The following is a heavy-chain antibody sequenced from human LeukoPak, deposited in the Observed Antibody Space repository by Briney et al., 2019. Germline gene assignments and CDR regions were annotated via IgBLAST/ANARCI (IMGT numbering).Heavy chain of an antibody. CDR1: GFTFSDYY. CDR2: ISSSGSTI. D-gene: IGHD3-9*01. V-gene: IGHV3-11*04. J-gene: IGHJ4*02. CDR3: ARGPDYDILADYFDY. Sequence: AGGSLRLSCAASGFTFSDYYMSWIRQAPGKGLEWVSYISSSGSTIYYADSVKGRFTISRDNAKNSLYLQMNSLRPEDTAVYYCARGPDYDILADYFDYWGQGTLVTVSS.